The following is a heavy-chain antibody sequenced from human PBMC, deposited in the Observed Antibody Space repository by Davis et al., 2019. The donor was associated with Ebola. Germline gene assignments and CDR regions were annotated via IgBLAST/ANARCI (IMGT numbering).Heavy chain of an antibody. CDR2: IYYSGST. CDR3: ARTYCASFSCNPWGMDI. V-gene: IGHV4-31*03. CDR1: GGSISSGGYY. Sequence: SETLSLTCTVSGGSISSGGYYWSWIRQHPGKGLEWIRYIYYSGSTYYNPSLKSRVTISVDRSKNQFSLKLSSVTAADTAVYYCARTYCASFSCNPWGMDIWGQGTTVTVSS. D-gene: IGHD2-2*01. J-gene: IGHJ6*02.